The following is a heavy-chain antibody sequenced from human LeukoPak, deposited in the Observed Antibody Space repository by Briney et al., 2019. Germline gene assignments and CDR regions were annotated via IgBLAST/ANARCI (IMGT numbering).Heavy chain of an antibody. CDR3: ARLPLIATTRGGFDP. CDR1: GGSISGYY. J-gene: IGHJ5*02. V-gene: IGHV4-59*08. Sequence: SETLSLTCTVSGGSISGYYWSWIRQPPGKRLEWIGYVYDTGAPNYNPSLKSRFTISIDTSKNQFSLYLTSVTAADTAVYYCARLPLIATTRGGFDPWGQGTLVTVSS. D-gene: IGHD1/OR15-1a*01. CDR2: VYDTGAP.